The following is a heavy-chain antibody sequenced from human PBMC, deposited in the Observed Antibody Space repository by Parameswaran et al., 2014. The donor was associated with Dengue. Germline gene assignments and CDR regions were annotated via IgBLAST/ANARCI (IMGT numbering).Heavy chain of an antibody. Sequence: WVRQAPGQGLEWMGIINPSGGSTSYAQKFQGRVTMTRDTSTSTVYMELSSLRSEDTAVYYCARGYQGRYSYGYGGDYYYYMDVWGKGTTVTVSS. CDR2: INPSGGST. V-gene: IGHV1-46*01. CDR3: ARGYQGRYSYGYGGDYYYYMDV. J-gene: IGHJ6*03. D-gene: IGHD5-18*01.